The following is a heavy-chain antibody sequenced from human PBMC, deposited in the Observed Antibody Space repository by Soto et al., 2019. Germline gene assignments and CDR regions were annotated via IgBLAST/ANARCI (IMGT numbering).Heavy chain of an antibody. V-gene: IGHV1-2*04. CDR1: GYTFTGYY. CDR2: INPNSGGT. J-gene: IGHJ6*02. Sequence: GASVKVSCKASGYTFTGYYMHWVRQAPGQGLEWMGWINPNSGGTNYAQKFQGWVTMTRDTSISTAYMELSRLRSDDTAVYYCARDFGVVTKGNYYYYGMDVWGQGTTVTVSS. D-gene: IGHD3-3*01. CDR3: ARDFGVVTKGNYYYYGMDV.